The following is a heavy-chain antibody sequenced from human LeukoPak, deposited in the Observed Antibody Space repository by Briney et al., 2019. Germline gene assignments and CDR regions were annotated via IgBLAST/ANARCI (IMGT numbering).Heavy chain of an antibody. Sequence: GASVKVSCKASGYTFTSYHMYWVRQAPGRGLEWMGIINPSGDSTTYAQKFQGRVTVTRDTSTSTVYMELSSLRSEDTAVYYCARFGYSYGADYWGQGTLVTVSS. V-gene: IGHV1-46*01. J-gene: IGHJ4*02. CDR1: GYTFTSYH. D-gene: IGHD5-18*01. CDR2: INPSGDST. CDR3: ARFGYSYGADY.